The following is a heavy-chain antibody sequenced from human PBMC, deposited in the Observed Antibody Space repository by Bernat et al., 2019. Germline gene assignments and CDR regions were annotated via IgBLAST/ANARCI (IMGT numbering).Heavy chain of an antibody. CDR1: GFTFSSYS. CDR2: ISSSSSYI. Sequence: EVQLVESGGGLVKPGGSLRLSCAASGFTFSSYSMNWVRQAPGKELEWVACISSSSSYIYYADSVKGRFTISRDNAKNSLYLQMNSLRAEDTAVYYCARDKVGSYYDSSGFVDYWGQGTLVTVSS. CDR3: ARDKVGSYYDSSGFVDY. D-gene: IGHD3-22*01. V-gene: IGHV3-21*01. J-gene: IGHJ4*02.